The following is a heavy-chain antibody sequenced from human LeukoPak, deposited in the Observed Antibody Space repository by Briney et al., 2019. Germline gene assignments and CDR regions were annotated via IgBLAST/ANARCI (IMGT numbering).Heavy chain of an antibody. CDR2: IYPSGGST. J-gene: IGHJ4*02. D-gene: IGHD4-17*01. V-gene: IGHV1-46*01. Sequence: ASVKVSCKASGYTFTSYFMHWVRRAPGQGLDWRGIIYPSGGSTSYAQKFQGRVTMTRDTSTSTVYMELSSLRSEDTAVYYCARDSADYGDYDYWGQGTLVTVSS. CDR3: ARDSADYGDYDY. CDR1: GYTFTSYF.